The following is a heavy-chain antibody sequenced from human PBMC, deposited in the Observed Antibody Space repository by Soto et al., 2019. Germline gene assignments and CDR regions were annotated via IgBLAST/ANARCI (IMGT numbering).Heavy chain of an antibody. Sequence: GSLRLSCAASGFTFSSYGMHWVRQAPGKGLEWVAVISYDGSNKYYADSVKGRFTISRDNSKNTLYLQMNSLRAEDTAVYYCAKVNCSGGSCYVDYWGQGTLVTVSS. V-gene: IGHV3-30*18. CDR1: GFTFSSYG. CDR3: AKVNCSGGSCYVDY. CDR2: ISYDGSNK. J-gene: IGHJ4*02. D-gene: IGHD2-15*01.